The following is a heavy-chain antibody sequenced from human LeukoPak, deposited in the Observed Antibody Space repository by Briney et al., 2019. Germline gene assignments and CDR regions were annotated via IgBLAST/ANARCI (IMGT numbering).Heavy chain of an antibody. V-gene: IGHV1-69*05. Sequence: EASVKVSCKASGGTFSSYAISWVRQAPGQGLEWMGGIIPIFGTANYAQKFQGRVTITTDESTSTAYMELSSLRSEDTAVYYCARSWGKSRFSSYYYYMDVWDKGTTVTVSS. D-gene: IGHD3-16*01. CDR3: ARSWGKSRFSSYYYYMDV. CDR2: IIPIFGTA. CDR1: GGTFSSYA. J-gene: IGHJ6*03.